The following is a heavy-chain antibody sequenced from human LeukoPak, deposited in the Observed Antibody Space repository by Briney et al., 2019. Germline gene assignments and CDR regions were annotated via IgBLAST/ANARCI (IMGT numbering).Heavy chain of an antibody. V-gene: IGHV3-48*03. CDR1: GFTFSNYE. CDR3: ARGAHYYDGTTYYPPIDY. CDR2: ISSTGTTI. J-gene: IGHJ4*02. D-gene: IGHD3-22*01. Sequence: GGSLRLSCAASGFTFSNYEMNWVRQAPGKGLEWVSYISSTGTTIYHPDSVKGRFTISRDNAKNSLYLQLNSLRAEDTAVYYCARGAHYYDGTTYYPPIDYWGQGTLVTVSS.